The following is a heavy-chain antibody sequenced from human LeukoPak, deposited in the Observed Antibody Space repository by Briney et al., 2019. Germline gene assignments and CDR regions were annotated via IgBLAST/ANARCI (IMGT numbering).Heavy chain of an antibody. J-gene: IGHJ6*02. D-gene: IGHD4-23*01. V-gene: IGHV3-11*01. CDR2: ISTSGDTI. Sequence: GGSLRLSCAASGFTFIDYYLTWVRQAPGKGLEWISYISTSGDTIYYADSVKGRFTISRDNAKNSLFLQLNSLTAEDTAVYYCARDDYGDKLKNYYYYYGMDVWGQGTTVTVSS. CDR1: GFTFIDYY. CDR3: ARDDYGDKLKNYYYYYGMDV.